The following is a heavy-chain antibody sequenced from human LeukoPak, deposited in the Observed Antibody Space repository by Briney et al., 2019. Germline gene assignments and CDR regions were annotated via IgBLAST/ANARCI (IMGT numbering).Heavy chain of an antibody. CDR3: ARISGSYYGFDY. J-gene: IGHJ4*02. CDR1: GYTFTSYY. CDR2: INPSGGST. D-gene: IGHD1-26*01. Sequence: ASVKVSCKASGYTFTSYYMRWVRQAPGQGLEWMGIINPSGGSTSYAQKFQGRVTMTRDTPTSTVYMELSSLRSEDTAVYYCARISGSYYGFDYWGQGTLVTVSS. V-gene: IGHV1-46*01.